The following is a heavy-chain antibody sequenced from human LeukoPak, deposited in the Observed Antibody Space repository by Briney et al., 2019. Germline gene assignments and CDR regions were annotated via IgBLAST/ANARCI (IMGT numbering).Heavy chain of an antibody. J-gene: IGHJ5*02. V-gene: IGHV1-18*01. CDR3: ARDIGPPLITIFGVAYNNWFDP. D-gene: IGHD3-3*01. Sequence: ASVKVSCKASGYTFTSYGISWVRQAPGQGLEWMGWISAYNGNTNYAQKLQGRATMTTDTSTSTAYMELRSLRSDDTAVYYCARDIGPPLITIFGVAYNNWFDPWGQGTLVTVSS. CDR2: ISAYNGNT. CDR1: GYTFTSYG.